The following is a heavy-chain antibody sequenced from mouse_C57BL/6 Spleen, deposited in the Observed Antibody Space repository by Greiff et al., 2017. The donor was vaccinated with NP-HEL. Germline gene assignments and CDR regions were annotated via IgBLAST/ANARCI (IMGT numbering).Heavy chain of an antibody. CDR1: GFTFSDYY. J-gene: IGHJ2*01. V-gene: IGHV5-16*01. D-gene: IGHD2-2*01. CDR2: INYDGSST. Sequence: EVKLVESEGGLVQPGSSMKLSCTASGFTFSDYYMAWVRQVPEKGLEWVANINYDGSSTYYLDSLKSRFIISRDNAKNILYLQMSSLKSEDTATYYCAVWLRREGYFDYWGQGTTLTVSS. CDR3: AVWLRREGYFDY.